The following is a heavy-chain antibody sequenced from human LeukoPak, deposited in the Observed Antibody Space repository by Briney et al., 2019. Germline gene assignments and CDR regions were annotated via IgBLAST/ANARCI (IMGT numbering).Heavy chain of an antibody. CDR2: INHSGST. V-gene: IGHV4-34*01. D-gene: IGHD5-12*01. Sequence: SETLSLTCAVYGGSFSGYYWSWIRQPPGKGLEWIGEINHSGSTNYNPSLKSRVTISVDTSKNQFSLKLSSVTAADTAVYYCARDRIVATTYYNYYGMDVWGKGTTVTVSS. CDR3: ARDRIVATTYYNYYGMDV. CDR1: GGSFSGYY. J-gene: IGHJ6*04.